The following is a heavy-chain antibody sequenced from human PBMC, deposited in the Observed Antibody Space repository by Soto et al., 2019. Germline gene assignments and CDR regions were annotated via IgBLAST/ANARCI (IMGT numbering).Heavy chain of an antibody. V-gene: IGHV3-15*01. Sequence: GGSLRLSCAASGFTFSNAWMSWVRQAPGKGLEWVGRIKSKTDGGTTDYAAPVKGRFTISRDDSKNTLYLQMNSLKTEDTAVYYCTTDFYSSSWYLKYVYYYYSGMDVWGQGTTVPVSS. J-gene: IGHJ6*02. D-gene: IGHD6-13*01. CDR2: IKSKTDGGTT. CDR3: TTDFYSSSWYLKYVYYYYSGMDV. CDR1: GFTFSNAW.